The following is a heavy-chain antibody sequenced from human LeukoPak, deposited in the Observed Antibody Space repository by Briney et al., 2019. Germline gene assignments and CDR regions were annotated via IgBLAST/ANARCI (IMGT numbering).Heavy chain of an antibody. J-gene: IGHJ4*02. CDR3: ARGPYSSGWYGSEDFDY. Sequence: SETLSLTCTVSGGSASSGSYYWSWIRQPPGKGLEWIGYIYYSGSTNYNPSLKSRVTISVDTSKNQFSLKLSSVTAADTAVYYCARGPYSSGWYGSEDFDYWGQGTLVTVSS. CDR1: GGSASSGSYY. CDR2: IYYSGST. V-gene: IGHV4-61*01. D-gene: IGHD6-19*01.